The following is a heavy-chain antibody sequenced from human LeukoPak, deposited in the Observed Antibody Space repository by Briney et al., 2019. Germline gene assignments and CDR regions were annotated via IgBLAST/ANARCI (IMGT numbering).Heavy chain of an antibody. CDR1: GFTFSGYA. J-gene: IGHJ4*02. CDR2: ITNSGGGT. CDR3: ARVGTSRNYDY. D-gene: IGHD1-7*01. Sequence: PGGSLRLSCAASGFTFSGYAMHWVRQAPGKGLEYVSAITNSGGGTYYANSVKGRFIISRDNSKNTLFLHMGSLRPDDMAVYYCARVGTSRNYDYWGQGTLVTVSS. V-gene: IGHV3-64*01.